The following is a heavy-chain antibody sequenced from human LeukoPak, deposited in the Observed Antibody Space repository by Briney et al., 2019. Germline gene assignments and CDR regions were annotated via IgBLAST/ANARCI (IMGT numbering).Heavy chain of an antibody. CDR3: ATDLGSSGYQPDY. J-gene: IGHJ4*02. CDR1: GYTLTELS. CDR2: FDPEDGET. V-gene: IGHV1-24*01. Sequence: ASVKVSCKVSGYTLTELSMHWVRQARGNGLEWMGGFDPEDGETIYAQKFQGRVTMTEDTSTDTAYMELSSLRSEDTAVYYCATDLGSSGYQPDYWGQGTPVTVSS. D-gene: IGHD3-22*01.